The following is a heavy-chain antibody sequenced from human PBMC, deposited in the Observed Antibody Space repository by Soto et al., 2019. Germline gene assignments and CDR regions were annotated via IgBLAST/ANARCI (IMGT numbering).Heavy chain of an antibody. D-gene: IGHD3-22*01. CDR1: GGTFNSYV. V-gene: IGHV1-69*01. Sequence: QVQLVQSGAEVKKPGSSVKVSCKASGGTFNSYVINWVRQAPGQGLEWMGGIIPFFGTAEYAQKFQGRVTITADEAASTAYMELSSLKPGDTAVYYCAGTHFATSGYYPSELEYWGQGTQVSVSS. J-gene: IGHJ4*02. CDR2: IIPFFGTA. CDR3: AGTHFATSGYYPSELEY.